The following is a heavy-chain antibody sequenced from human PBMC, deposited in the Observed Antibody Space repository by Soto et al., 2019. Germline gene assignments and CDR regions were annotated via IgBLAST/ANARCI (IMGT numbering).Heavy chain of an antibody. J-gene: IGHJ4*02. D-gene: IGHD1-1*01. CDR3: VRGDNWNDEASDY. CDR2: IWSDGNNR. V-gene: IGHV3-33*01. Sequence: QVQLVESGGGVVQPGRSLRLSCAASGFMFSNHGMHWVRQAPGKGLEWVAVIWSDGNNRYYADSVKGPFTISRDNSKNTLYLQMNSLRAEDTAVYYCVRGDNWNDEASDYWGQGTLVTVSS. CDR1: GFMFSNHG.